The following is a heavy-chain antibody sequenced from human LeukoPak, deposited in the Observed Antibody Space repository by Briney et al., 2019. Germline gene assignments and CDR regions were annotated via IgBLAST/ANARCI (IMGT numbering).Heavy chain of an antibody. D-gene: IGHD2-8*02. V-gene: IGHV3-23*05. CDR2: IDSRGRNT. CDR1: GFTFSNYG. J-gene: IGHJ4*02. Sequence: GGSLRLSCAASGFTFSNYGMTWVRQAPGKGLEWVSAIDSRGRNTHYADSVRGRFTISRDNAENTLILQMNSLRVEDTAVYFCAKALYDTTGGGYWGQGTLVTVSS. CDR3: AKALYDTTGGGY.